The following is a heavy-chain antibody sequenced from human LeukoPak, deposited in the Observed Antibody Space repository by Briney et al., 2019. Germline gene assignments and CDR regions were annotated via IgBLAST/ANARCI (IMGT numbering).Heavy chain of an antibody. J-gene: IGHJ4*02. V-gene: IGHV3-74*01. Sequence: GGSLRLSCAASGFTFSSYWMHWVRQAPGKGLVWVSRINSDGSSTSYADSGKGRFTISRDNAKNTLYLQMNSLRAEDTAVYYCARAPRYSSGWYFDYWGQGTLVTVSS. D-gene: IGHD6-19*01. CDR3: ARAPRYSSGWYFDY. CDR2: INSDGSST. CDR1: GFTFSSYW.